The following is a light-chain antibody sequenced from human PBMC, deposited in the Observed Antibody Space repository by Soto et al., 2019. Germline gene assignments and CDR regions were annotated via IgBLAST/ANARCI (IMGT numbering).Light chain of an antibody. V-gene: IGKV3-20*01. J-gene: IGKJ1*01. CDR2: GVS. CDR3: QQYDSSRT. Sequence: EIVLTQSPGTLSLSPGERATLSCRASQSVSNSYLAWYQQKPGQAPRLLIYGVSSRATGIPDRFSGSGSGTDFTLTSSRLEPEDFAVYYCQQYDSSRTFGQGTKVEIK. CDR1: QSVSNSY.